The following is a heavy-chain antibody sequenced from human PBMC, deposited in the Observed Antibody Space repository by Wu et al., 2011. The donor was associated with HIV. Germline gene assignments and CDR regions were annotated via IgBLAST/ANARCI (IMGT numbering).Heavy chain of an antibody. CDR2: IIPMFEVT. Sequence: QVQLVQSGADVKKPGSSVKVSCKPSGGTFSNDAINWVRQAPGQGLECVGGIIPMFEVTNYAQKFRGRVTITADKSTNTVYMEMSNLRSDDTAVYYCGSGTIVYGGNPFGYMAVWGKGDHGHCRL. CDR1: GGTFSNDA. CDR3: GSGTIVYGGNPFGYMAV. J-gene: IGHJ6*03. V-gene: IGHV1-69*17. D-gene: IGHD4/OR15-4a*01.